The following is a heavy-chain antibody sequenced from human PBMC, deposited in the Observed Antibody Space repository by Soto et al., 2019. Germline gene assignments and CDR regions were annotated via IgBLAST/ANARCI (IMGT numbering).Heavy chain of an antibody. CDR2: LSYAGDT. CDR3: ASTSGTGYSRYFYYYMDV. D-gene: IGHD6-13*01. CDR1: GFTLSTYD. J-gene: IGHJ6*03. Sequence: GSLRLSCAASGFTLSTYDMHWVRQATGKGLEWVAGLSYAGDTYYPGSVKGRFTVSRESAKNSLYLQMNSLTAEDTAVYYCASTSGTGYSRYFYYYMDVWGKGTKVTVSS. V-gene: IGHV3-13*01.